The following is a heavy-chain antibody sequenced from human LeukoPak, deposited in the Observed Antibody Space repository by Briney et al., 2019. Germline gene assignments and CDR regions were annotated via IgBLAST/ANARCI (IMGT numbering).Heavy chain of an antibody. V-gene: IGHV4-34*01. CDR2: INQSGST. CDR3: AGDIPLDTSMFTRYYGRDV. CDR1: GGSLSGYY. D-gene: IGHD5-18*01. Sequence: SETLSLTCAVYGGSLSGYYWSWIRQPPGKGLEWIGEINQSGSTNYNPSLKSRVTISVDTSKNQFSLKLSSVTAADTAVYYCAGDIPLDTSMFTRYYGRDVWGQGPTVTVSS. J-gene: IGHJ6*02.